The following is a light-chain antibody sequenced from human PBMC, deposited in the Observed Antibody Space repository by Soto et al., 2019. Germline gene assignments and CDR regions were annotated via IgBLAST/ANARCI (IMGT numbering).Light chain of an antibody. Sequence: EMVLTQSPGTLSLSPGERATLSCRAIQSVSSSYLAWYQQRPGQPPRLLIYGAATRDTGVPTRFSGSGSGTKFTPTITSLQSEDFAVYYCQQYNNWPLWTFGQGTKV. V-gene: IGKV3D-15*01. J-gene: IGKJ1*01. CDR3: QQYNNWPLWT. CDR1: QSVSSSY. CDR2: GAA.